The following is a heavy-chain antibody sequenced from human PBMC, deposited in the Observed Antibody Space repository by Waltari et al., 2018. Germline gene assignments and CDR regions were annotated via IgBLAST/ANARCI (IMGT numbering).Heavy chain of an antibody. J-gene: IGHJ4*02. D-gene: IGHD6-6*01. Sequence: EVQLVQSGAEVKKPGATVKISCKASGYTFTDYYMQWVQQAPGKGLEWMGRVDPEDGETIYAEKFQGRVTITADKSTSTAYMELSSLRSEDTAVYYCARDLEYSSPDGGWGQGTLVTVSS. CDR3: ARDLEYSSPDGG. CDR2: VDPEDGET. CDR1: GYTFTDYY. V-gene: IGHV1-69-2*01.